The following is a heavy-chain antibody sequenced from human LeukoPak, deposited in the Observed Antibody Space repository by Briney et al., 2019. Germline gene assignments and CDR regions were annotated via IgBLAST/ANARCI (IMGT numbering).Heavy chain of an antibody. CDR1: GGSISSHY. Sequence: PSETLSLTCNVSGGSISSHYWSWIRQPPGKELEWIGYIYYSGSTNYNPSLKSRVTISVDTSKNQFSLKLSSVTAADTAVYYCARGRKVVGAIPLDYWGQGTLVTVSS. CDR2: IYYSGST. J-gene: IGHJ4*02. CDR3: ARGRKVVGAIPLDY. V-gene: IGHV4-59*11. D-gene: IGHD1-26*01.